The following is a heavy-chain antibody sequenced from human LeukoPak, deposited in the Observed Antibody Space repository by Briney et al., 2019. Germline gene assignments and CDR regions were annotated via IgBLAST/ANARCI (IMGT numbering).Heavy chain of an antibody. J-gene: IGHJ3*02. Sequence: GGSLRLSCAASGFTFSSYGMHWVRQAPGKGLEWVAVIWYDGSNKYYADSVKGRFTISRDNSKNTLYLQMSSLRAEDTAVYYCARGHGGYYYGRAFDIWGQGTMATVSS. CDR3: ARGHGGYYYGRAFDI. D-gene: IGHD3-22*01. V-gene: IGHV3-33*01. CDR1: GFTFSSYG. CDR2: IWYDGSNK.